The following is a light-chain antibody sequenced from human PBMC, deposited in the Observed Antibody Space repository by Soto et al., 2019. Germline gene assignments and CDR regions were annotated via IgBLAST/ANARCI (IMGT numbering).Light chain of an antibody. CDR1: QRIITF. J-gene: IGKJ4*01. Sequence: DIQMTQSPSSLSAFVGDSVTITCHASQRIITFLNWYHQKPGKAPKLLIYSASYLQSGFPSNFSGSVSGTDFTLSIVTLQPEDFGTYFCQQSYRLPLTFGGGTKVEI. CDR3: QQSYRLPLT. CDR2: SAS. V-gene: IGKV1-39*01.